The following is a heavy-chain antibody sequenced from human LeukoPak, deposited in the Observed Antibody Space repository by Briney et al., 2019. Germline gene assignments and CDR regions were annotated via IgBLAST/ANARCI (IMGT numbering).Heavy chain of an antibody. CDR2: IKKDGSEK. J-gene: IGHJ4*02. CDR3: ARHLSGVTGYTYGRGIDY. V-gene: IGHV3-7*01. CDR1: GFTFSSYW. Sequence: GGSLRLSCAASGFTFSSYWMSWVRQAPGKGLEWVANIKKDGSEKYYVDSVKGRFTISRDNAKKSLYLQMNSLRAEDTAVYYCARHLSGVTGYTYGRGIDYWGQGTLVTVST. D-gene: IGHD5-18*01.